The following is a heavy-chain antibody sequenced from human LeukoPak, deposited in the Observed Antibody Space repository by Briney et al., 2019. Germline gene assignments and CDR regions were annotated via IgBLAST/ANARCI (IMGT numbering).Heavy chain of an antibody. CDR3: AKDPNSSGWTRGDAFDI. CDR1: GFSFSSYA. D-gene: IGHD6-19*01. J-gene: IGHJ3*02. CDR2: ISGSGGST. V-gene: IGHV3-23*01. Sequence: QTGGSLRLSCAAPGFSFSSYAMSWVRQAPGKGLEWVSAISGSGGSTYYADSVKGRFTISRDNSKDTLYLQMNSLRAEDTAVYYCAKDPNSSGWTRGDAFDIWGQGTMVTVSS.